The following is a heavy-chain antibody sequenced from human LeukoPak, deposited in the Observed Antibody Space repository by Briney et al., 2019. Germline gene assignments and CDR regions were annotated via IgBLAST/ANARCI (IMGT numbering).Heavy chain of an antibody. J-gene: IGHJ4*02. D-gene: IGHD3-10*01. CDR3: ASTIRGVIITDY. CDR1: GGSFSGYY. Sequence: SETLSLTCAVYGGSFSGYYWSWIRQPPGKGLEWIGEINHSGSTNYNPSLKSRVTISVDTSKNQFSLKLSSVTAADTAVYYCASTIRGVIITDYWGQGTLATVSS. CDR2: INHSGST. V-gene: IGHV4-34*01.